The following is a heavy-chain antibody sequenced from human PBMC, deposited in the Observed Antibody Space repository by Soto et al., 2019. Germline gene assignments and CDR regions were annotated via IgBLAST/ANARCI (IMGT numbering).Heavy chain of an antibody. CDR2: ISAYNGNT. D-gene: IGHD1-1*01. J-gene: IGHJ4*02. CDR3: ARDPSVWNDGFLGY. Sequence: QVQLVQSGAEVKKPGASVKVSCKASGYTFTSYGISWVRQAPGQGLEWMGWISAYNGNTNYAQEHQARVTMTTDTSTSTAYMELRSLTSDDTAVYYCARDPSVWNDGFLGYWGQGTLVTVSS. V-gene: IGHV1-18*01. CDR1: GYTFTSYG.